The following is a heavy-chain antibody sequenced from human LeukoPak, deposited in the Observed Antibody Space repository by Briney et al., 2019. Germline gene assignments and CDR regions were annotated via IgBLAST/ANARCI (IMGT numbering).Heavy chain of an antibody. J-gene: IGHJ4*02. V-gene: IGHV5-51*01. CDR3: ARHISISSTSSHFDY. CDR1: GCSFTTYW. D-gene: IGHD6-6*01. Sequence: GGSLKISCQTAGCSFTTYWIGWGRQVPGKGLEGVGFIYPDDSNARYTPSFQGQVTISVDKSITTAYLQWSSLRASDTAMYYCARHISISSTSSHFDYWGRGTLVTVSS. CDR2: IYPDDSNA.